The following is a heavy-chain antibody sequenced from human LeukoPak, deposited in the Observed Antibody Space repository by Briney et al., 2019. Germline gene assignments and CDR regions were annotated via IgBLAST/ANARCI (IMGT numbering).Heavy chain of an antibody. V-gene: IGHV3-23*01. J-gene: IGHJ4*02. CDR2: ISASGGST. CDR3: AERTGSYSGY. Sequence: GGSLRLSCAASGFTFSSYAMSWVRQAPGKGLEWVSGISASGGSTYYADSVKGRFTISRDNSKNTLYLQMNSLRAKDTAVYYCAERTGSYSGYWGQGTLVTVSS. D-gene: IGHD1-26*01. CDR1: GFTFSSYA.